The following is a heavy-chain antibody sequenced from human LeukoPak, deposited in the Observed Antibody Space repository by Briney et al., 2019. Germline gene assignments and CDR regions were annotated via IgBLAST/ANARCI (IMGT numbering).Heavy chain of an antibody. CDR2: INPNSGGT. D-gene: IGHD2-2*03. J-gene: IGHJ4*02. CDR1: GYTFTGYY. Sequence: ASVKVSCKASGYTFTGYYMHWVRRAPGQGLEWMGWINPNSGGTNYAQKFQGRVTMTRDTSISTAYMELSRLRSDDTAVYYCARARPGYCSSTSCYSFDYWGQGTLVTVSS. CDR3: ARARPGYCSSTSCYSFDY. V-gene: IGHV1-2*02.